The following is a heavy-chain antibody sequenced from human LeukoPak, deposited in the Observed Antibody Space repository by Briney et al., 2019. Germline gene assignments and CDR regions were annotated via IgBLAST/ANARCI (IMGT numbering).Heavy chain of an antibody. J-gene: IGHJ4*02. V-gene: IGHV1-69*04. CDR3: ARDFSLRLPERGDY. Sequence: ASVKVSCKASGGTFSSYAISWVRQAPGQGLEWMGRIIPILGIANYAQKFQGRVTITADKSTSTAYMELSSLRSEDTAVYYCARDFSLRLPERGDYWGQGTLVTVSS. CDR2: IIPILGIA. CDR1: GGTFSSYA. D-gene: IGHD1-14*01.